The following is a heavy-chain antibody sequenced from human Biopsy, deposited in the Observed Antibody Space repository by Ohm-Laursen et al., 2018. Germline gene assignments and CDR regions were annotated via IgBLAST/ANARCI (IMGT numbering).Heavy chain of an antibody. CDR2: ISPKSGDT. CDR1: GFSFTGYY. CDR3: ALQSVAQMKNFDY. D-gene: IGHD6-19*01. V-gene: IGHV1-2*02. J-gene: IGHJ4*02. Sequence: ASVKVSCKTSGFSFTGYYIHWVRQAPGQGLEWMGWISPKSGDTNYAHKFQGNITVTRDTSMSTAYMEMSRLRCDDTAVYYCALQSVAQMKNFDYWGQGTLVTVSS.